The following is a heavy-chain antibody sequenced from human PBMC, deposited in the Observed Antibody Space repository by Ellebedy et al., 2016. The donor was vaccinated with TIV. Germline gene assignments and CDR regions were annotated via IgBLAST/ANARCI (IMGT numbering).Heavy chain of an antibody. J-gene: IGHJ4*02. CDR2: IYYSGNT. CDR3: TRGGKGTTYADS. Sequence: MPGGSLRLSCTVSGGSVSSGSYYWSWIRQPPGKGLEWIGYIYYSGNTNYNPSLKSRVTISVDTSKNQLSLKLSSVTTADTAVYYCTRGGKGTTYADSWGQGTLVTVSS. CDR1: GGSVSSGSYY. V-gene: IGHV4-61*01. D-gene: IGHD4-11*01.